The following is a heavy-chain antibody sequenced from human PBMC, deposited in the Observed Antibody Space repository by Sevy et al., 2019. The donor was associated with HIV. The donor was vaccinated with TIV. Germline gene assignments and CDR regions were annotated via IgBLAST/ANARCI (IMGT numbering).Heavy chain of an antibody. D-gene: IGHD2-8*01. CDR3: TTDRVLYGMDV. Sequence: GGSLRLSCAASGFTFSNAWMSWVRQAPGKGLEWVGRIKSKTDGGTTDYAAPVKGSFTILRDDSKNTLYLQMNSQKTEDIAVDDFTTDRVLYGMDVWGQGTTVTVSS. V-gene: IGHV3-15*01. J-gene: IGHJ6*02. CDR1: GFTFSNAW. CDR2: IKSKTDGGTT.